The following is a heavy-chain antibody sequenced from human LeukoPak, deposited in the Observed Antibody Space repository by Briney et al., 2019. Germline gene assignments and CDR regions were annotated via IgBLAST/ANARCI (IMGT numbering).Heavy chain of an antibody. CDR2: TRNKANSYTT. CDR1: GFTFSDHY. J-gene: IGHJ4*02. CDR3: AKTVELRYFDWLFAFDY. D-gene: IGHD3-9*01. Sequence: GGSLRLSCAASGFTFSDHYMDWVRQAPGKGLEWVGRTRNKANSYTTEYAASVKGRFTISRDDSKNSLYLQMNSLKTEDTAVYYCAKTVELRYFDWLFAFDYWGQGTLVTVSS. V-gene: IGHV3-72*01.